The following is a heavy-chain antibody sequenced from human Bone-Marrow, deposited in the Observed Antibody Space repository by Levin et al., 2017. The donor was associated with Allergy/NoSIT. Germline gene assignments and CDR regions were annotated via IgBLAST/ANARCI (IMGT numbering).Heavy chain of an antibody. D-gene: IGHD2-15*01. V-gene: IGHV1-24*01. CDR2: FDPEDGET. J-gene: IGHJ6*02. CDR1: GYTLTELS. Sequence: ASVKVSCKVSGYTLTELSMHWVRQAPGKGLEWMGGFDPEDGETIYAQKFQGRVTMTEDTSTDTAYMELSSLRSEDTAVYYCATDPYCSGGSCYPKRGYYGMDVWGQGTTVTVSS. CDR3: ATDPYCSGGSCYPKRGYYGMDV.